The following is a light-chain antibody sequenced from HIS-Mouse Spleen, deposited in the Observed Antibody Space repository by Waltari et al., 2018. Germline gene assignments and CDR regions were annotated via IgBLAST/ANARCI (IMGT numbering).Light chain of an antibody. J-gene: IGLJ2*01. Sequence: SYELTQPPSVSVSPGQTARITCSGHALPKKYAHWYQPKSGQAPVLVIYEDSKRPSGIPERFSGSSSGTMATLTISGAQVEDEADYYCYSTDSSGNHRVFGGGTKLTVL. CDR1: ALPKKY. CDR3: YSTDSSGNHRV. CDR2: EDS. V-gene: IGLV3-10*01.